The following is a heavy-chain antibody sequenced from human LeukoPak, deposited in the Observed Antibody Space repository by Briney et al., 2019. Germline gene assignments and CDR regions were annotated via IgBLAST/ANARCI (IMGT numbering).Heavy chain of an antibody. V-gene: IGHV4-34*01. Sequence: SETLSLTCAVYGGSFSGYYWSWIRQPPGKGLEWIGEINHSGSTNYNPSLKSRVTISVDTSKNQFSLKLSSVTGADTAVYYCARARITIFGVVTQHDYWGQGTLVTVSS. CDR3: ARARITIFGVVTQHDY. CDR1: GGSFSGYY. J-gene: IGHJ4*02. CDR2: INHSGST. D-gene: IGHD3-3*01.